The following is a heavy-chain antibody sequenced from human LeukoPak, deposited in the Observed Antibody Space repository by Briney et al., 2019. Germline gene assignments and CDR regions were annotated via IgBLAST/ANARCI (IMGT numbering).Heavy chain of an antibody. CDR1: GFTFSGSA. V-gene: IGHV3-73*01. J-gene: IGHJ6*02. Sequence: PGGSLRLSCAASGFTFSGSAMHWVRQASGKGLEWVGRIRSKANSYATAYAASVKGRFTISRDDSKNTAYLQMNSLKTEDTAVYYCTRQVDSGSYDYYSMDVWGQGTTVTVSS. CDR3: TRQVDSGSYDYYSMDV. CDR2: IRSKANSYAT. D-gene: IGHD1-26*01.